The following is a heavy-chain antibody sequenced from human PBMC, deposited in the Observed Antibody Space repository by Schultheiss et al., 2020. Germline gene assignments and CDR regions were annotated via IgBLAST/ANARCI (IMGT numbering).Heavy chain of an antibody. CDR1: GFTFDDYA. CDR2: ISWNSGSI. Sequence: SLRLSCAASGFTFDDYAMHWVRQAPGKGLEWVSGISWNSGSIGYADSVKGRFTISRDNAKNSLYLQMNSLRAEDTALYYCAKDRRGRWELIGLFDYWGQGTLVTVSS. CDR3: AKDRRGRWELIGLFDY. D-gene: IGHD1-26*01. V-gene: IGHV3-9*01. J-gene: IGHJ4*02.